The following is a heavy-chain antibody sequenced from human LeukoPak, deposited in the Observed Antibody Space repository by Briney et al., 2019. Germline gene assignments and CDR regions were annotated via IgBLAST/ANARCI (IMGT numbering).Heavy chain of an antibody. Sequence: GGSLRLSCAASGFTFTSYEMNGVRQAPGKGLEWVSYISSSGSTIYYADSVKGRFTISRDNAKNSLYLQMNSLRAEDTAVYYCARDLRGVIIGFDYWGQGTLVTVSS. V-gene: IGHV3-48*03. D-gene: IGHD3-10*01. CDR1: GFTFTSYE. CDR3: ARDLRGVIIGFDY. J-gene: IGHJ4*02. CDR2: ISSSGSTI.